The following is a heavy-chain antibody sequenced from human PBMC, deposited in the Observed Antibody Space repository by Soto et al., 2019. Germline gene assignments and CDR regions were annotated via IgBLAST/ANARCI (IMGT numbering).Heavy chain of an antibody. CDR1: GFTFSSYW. CDR2: NNSDGSST. D-gene: IGHD6-13*01. Sequence: EVQLVESGGGLVQPGGSLRLSCAASGFTFSSYWMHWVRQAPGKGLVWVSRNNSDGSSTSYADSVKGRFTISRDNAKNTLYLQMNRLRAEDTAVYYCARDRTAAAGPYYYYMDVWGKGTTVTVSS. J-gene: IGHJ6*03. CDR3: ARDRTAAAGPYYYYMDV. V-gene: IGHV3-74*01.